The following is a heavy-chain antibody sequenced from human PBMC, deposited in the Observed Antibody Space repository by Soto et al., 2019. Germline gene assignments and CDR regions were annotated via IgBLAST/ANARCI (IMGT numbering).Heavy chain of an antibody. D-gene: IGHD3-3*01. CDR1: GYTFTGYY. CDR2: INPNSGGT. V-gene: IGHV1-2*04. Sequence: ASVKLSCKASGYTFTGYYMHWVRQAPGQGLEWMGWINPNSGGTNYAQKFQGWVTMTRDTSISTAYMELSRLRSDDTAVYYCARAVHYYFWSGPRAQAGHYYYGMDVWGQGTTVTVSS. J-gene: IGHJ6*02. CDR3: ARAVHYYFWSGPRAQAGHYYYGMDV.